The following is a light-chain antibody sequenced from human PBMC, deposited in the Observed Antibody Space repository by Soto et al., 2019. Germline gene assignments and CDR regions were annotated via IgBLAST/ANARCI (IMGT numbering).Light chain of an antibody. CDR3: HQYNIWPPLL. CDR1: QAVRSNY. J-gene: IGKJ4*01. Sequence: EIVLTQSPGTLSLSPGEKATLSFMASQAVRSNYLAWYQQKPGQAPRLVMFATSSAGTGIPDRFSGGGSGTEYTLTISGLQSEDFAVYYCHQYNIWPPLLFGGGTKVDIK. V-gene: IGKV3-20*01. CDR2: ATS.